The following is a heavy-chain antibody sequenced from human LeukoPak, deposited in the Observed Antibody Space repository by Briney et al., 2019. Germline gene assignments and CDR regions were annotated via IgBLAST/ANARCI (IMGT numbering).Heavy chain of an antibody. CDR3: ARESGYSALDY. V-gene: IGHV3-48*03. Sequence: GGSLRLSCAASGFTFSSYEMNWVRQAPGKGLEWVSYISSSGSTIYYADAVKGRFTISRDNAKNSLYLQMNSLRAEDTAVYYCARESGYSALDYWGQGTLVTVSS. CDR1: GFTFSSYE. J-gene: IGHJ4*02. D-gene: IGHD5-12*01. CDR2: ISSSGSTI.